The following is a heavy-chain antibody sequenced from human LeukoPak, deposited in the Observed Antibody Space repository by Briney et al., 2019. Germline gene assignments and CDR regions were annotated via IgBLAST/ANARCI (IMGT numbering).Heavy chain of an antibody. J-gene: IGHJ4*02. CDR3: AKASRYCSGGSCYTTYYFDY. CDR2: ISGSGGST. CDR1: GFTFSSYA. Sequence: GRSLRLSCAASGFTFSSYAMSWVRQAPGKGLEWVSAISGSGGSTYYADSVKGRFTISRDNSKNTLYLQMNSLRAEDTAVYYCAKASRYCSGGSCYTTYYFDYWGQGTLVTVSS. D-gene: IGHD2-15*01. V-gene: IGHV3-23*01.